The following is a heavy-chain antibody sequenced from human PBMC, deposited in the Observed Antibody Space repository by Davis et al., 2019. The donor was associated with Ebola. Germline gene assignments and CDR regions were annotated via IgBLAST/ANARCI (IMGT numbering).Heavy chain of an antibody. V-gene: IGHV3-21*04. Sequence: GESLKISCAASGFTFSTYSMNWVRQSPGKGLEWVSSITSGSTFIYYADSVKGRFTISRDNSRNTLYLQMNGLRVEDTAIYYCAKDTSNIWFDVWGQGTMVTVSS. CDR2: ITSGSTFI. D-gene: IGHD1-26*01. J-gene: IGHJ3*01. CDR3: AKDTSNIWFDV. CDR1: GFTFSTYS.